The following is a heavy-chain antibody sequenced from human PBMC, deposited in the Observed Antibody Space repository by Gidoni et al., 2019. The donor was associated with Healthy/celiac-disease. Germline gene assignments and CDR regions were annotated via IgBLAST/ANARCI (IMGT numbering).Heavy chain of an antibody. J-gene: IGHJ6*02. D-gene: IGHD3-3*01. CDR3: AKDNGFWSGDYYYYYGMDV. CDR2: ISWDGSST. CDR1: GFTFYDYT. Sequence: EVQLLESGGVVVQPGGSLRLSCSASGFTFYDYTLHWVRQAPGKGLECVTIISWDGSSTYYADSVKGRFTISRDNSKNSMYLQMNSLRTEDTALYYCAKDNGFWSGDYYYYYGMDVWGQGTTVTGSS. V-gene: IGHV3-43*01.